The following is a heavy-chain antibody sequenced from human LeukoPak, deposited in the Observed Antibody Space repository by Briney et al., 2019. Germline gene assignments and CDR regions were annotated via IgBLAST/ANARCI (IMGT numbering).Heavy chain of an antibody. CDR2: ISDSGGST. D-gene: IGHD1-26*01. Sequence: GGPLRPSCAPPGFTFANFAMNWVRQAPGKGRGGVSGISDSGGSTHYADSVKGRFTSSRDNPKNTLYLQMNCLRAEDTAVYYCAKVLLPGASRGYFDSWGQGTLVTVSS. J-gene: IGHJ4*02. V-gene: IGHV3-23*01. CDR3: AKVLLPGASRGYFDS. CDR1: GFTFANFA.